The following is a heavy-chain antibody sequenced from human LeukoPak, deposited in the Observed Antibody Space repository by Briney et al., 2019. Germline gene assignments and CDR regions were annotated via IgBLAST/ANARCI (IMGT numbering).Heavy chain of an antibody. CDR2: INHSGST. CDR1: GGSFSGYY. CDR3: ARDPLWFGELYGMDV. Sequence: SGTLSLTCAVYGGSFSGYYWSWIRQPPGKGLEWIGEINHSGSTNYNPSLKSRVTISVDTSKNQFSLKLSSVTAADTAVYYCARDPLWFGELYGMDVWGQGTTVTVSS. D-gene: IGHD3-10*01. J-gene: IGHJ6*02. V-gene: IGHV4-34*01.